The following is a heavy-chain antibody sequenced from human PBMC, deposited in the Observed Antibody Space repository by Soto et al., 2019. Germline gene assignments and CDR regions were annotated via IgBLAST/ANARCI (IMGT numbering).Heavy chain of an antibody. J-gene: IGHJ4*02. CDR1: GVTFRSYA. CDR2: ISRDGTNK. CDR3: ARSRSGAVADSFDF. V-gene: IGHV3-30*04. Sequence: LRLSCAASGVTFRSYAIHWVRQAPGKGLEWVAVISRDGTNKYYVDSVKGRFTISRDNSKDTVYLQMNSLRDEDTAMFYCARSRSGAVADSFDFWGQGTLVTVSS. D-gene: IGHD3-10*01.